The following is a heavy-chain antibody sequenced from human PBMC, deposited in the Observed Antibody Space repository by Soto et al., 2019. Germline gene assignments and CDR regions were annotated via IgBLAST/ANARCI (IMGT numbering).Heavy chain of an antibody. CDR3: ARDRVGSYYDSSGHSVRWFDP. J-gene: IGHJ5*02. Sequence: LRLSCAASGFTFSSYSMNWVRQAPGKGLEWVSYISSSSSTIYYADSVKGRFTISRDNAKNSLYLQMNSLRDEDTAVYYCARDRVGSYYDSSGHSVRWFDPWGQGTLVTVSS. CDR2: ISSSSSTI. D-gene: IGHD3-22*01. V-gene: IGHV3-48*02. CDR1: GFTFSSYS.